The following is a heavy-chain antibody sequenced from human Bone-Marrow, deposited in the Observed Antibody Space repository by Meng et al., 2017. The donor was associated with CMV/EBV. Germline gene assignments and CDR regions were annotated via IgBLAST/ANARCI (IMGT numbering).Heavy chain of an antibody. J-gene: IGHJ3*02. V-gene: IGHV3-7*01. D-gene: IGHD3-10*01. Sequence: GESLKISCAASGFTFSTYAMHWVRQAPGKGLEWVANIKQDGSEKYYVDSVKGRFTISRDNAKNSLYLQMNSLRAEDTAVYYCAREPGSRAFDIWGQGTMVTVSS. CDR1: GFTFSTYA. CDR3: AREPGSRAFDI. CDR2: IKQDGSEK.